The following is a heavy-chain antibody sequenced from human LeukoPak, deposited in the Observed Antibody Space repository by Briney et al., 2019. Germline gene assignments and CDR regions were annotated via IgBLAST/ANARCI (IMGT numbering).Heavy chain of an antibody. CDR2: TNPSGGST. Sequence: ASVKVSCKASGYPFTSYFMHWVRQAPGQGLEWMGMTNPSGGSTSYTPKFQGRVTMTRDTSISTAYMELSRLRSDDTAVYYCARALFIAARPEDYWGQGTLVTVSS. V-gene: IGHV1-46*01. CDR1: GYPFTSYF. J-gene: IGHJ4*02. CDR3: ARALFIAARPEDY. D-gene: IGHD6-6*01.